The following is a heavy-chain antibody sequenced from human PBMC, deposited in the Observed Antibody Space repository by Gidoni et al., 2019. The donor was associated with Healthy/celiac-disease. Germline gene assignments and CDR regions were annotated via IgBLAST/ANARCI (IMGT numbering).Heavy chain of an antibody. CDR2: ISGSGGRT. CDR1: GFTFSSYA. J-gene: IGHJ5*02. CDR3: AKGYKLSYCTNGVCSLYNWFDP. Sequence: EVQLLESGGGLVQPGGSLRLACAASGFTFSSYAMSWVRQAPGKGLEWVSAISGSGGRTYYAGCVEGRFTISRDKSKNTLYLQMNSMRAEDTAVYYCAKGYKLSYCTNGVCSLYNWFDPWGQGTLVTVSS. D-gene: IGHD2-8*01. V-gene: IGHV3-23*01.